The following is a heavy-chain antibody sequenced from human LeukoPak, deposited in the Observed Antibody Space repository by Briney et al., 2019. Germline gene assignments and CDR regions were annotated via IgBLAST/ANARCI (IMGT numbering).Heavy chain of an antibody. CDR1: GYLFTGYY. CDR2: INPSSGGT. CDR3: ARAGFTIVVPGAIYFDGFDI. J-gene: IGHJ3*02. D-gene: IGHD2-2*01. V-gene: IGHV1-2*06. Sequence: ASVKVSCKASGYLFTGYYMHWVRQAPGQGLEWMGRINPSSGGTDYAQKFQGRVTMTRDTSISTVYMELSRLRSDDTAVYYCARAGFTIVVPGAIYFDGFDIWGQGTTVTVSS.